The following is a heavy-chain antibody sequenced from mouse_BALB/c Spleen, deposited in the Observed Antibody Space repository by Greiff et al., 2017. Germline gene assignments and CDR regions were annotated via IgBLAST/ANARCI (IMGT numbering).Heavy chain of an antibody. CDR1: GFNIKDTY. D-gene: IGHD2-2*01. CDR2: IDPANGNT. J-gene: IGHJ1*01. Sequence: EVQLLQSGAELVQPGASVKLSCTASGFNIKDTYMHWVKQRPEQGLEWIGRIDPANGNTKYDPKFQGKATITADTSSNTAYLQLSSLTSEDTAVYCCGREGLDGYEDDWGAGTTVNVAA. V-gene: IGHV14-3*02. CDR3: GREGLDGYEDD.